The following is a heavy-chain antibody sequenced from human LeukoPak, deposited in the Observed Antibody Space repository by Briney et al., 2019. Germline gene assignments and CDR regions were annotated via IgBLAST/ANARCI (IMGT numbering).Heavy chain of an antibody. CDR3: ASSGSGVNYLRLGSDYFDY. CDR2: IYYSGST. J-gene: IGHJ4*02. Sequence: SETLSLTCTVSGGSISSSSYYWGWIRQPPGKGLEWIGSIYYSGSTYYNPSLKSRVTISVDTSKNQFSLKLSSVTAADTAVYYCASSGSGVNYLRLGSDYFDYWGQGTLATVSS. D-gene: IGHD2-15*01. V-gene: IGHV4-39*01. CDR1: GGSISSSSYY.